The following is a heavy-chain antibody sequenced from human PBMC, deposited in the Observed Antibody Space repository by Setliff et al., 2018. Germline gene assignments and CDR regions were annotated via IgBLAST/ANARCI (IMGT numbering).Heavy chain of an antibody. V-gene: IGHV4-34*01. Sequence: SETLSLTCAVYGGSFSDHFWSWIRQPPGKGLEWIGEINHSGSTNYNPSLKSRVTISVDASKNQFSLKLASVTAADTAVYFCARVPHIWFGDLVTFDDAFDVWGQGTMVTVSS. CDR3: ARVPHIWFGDLVTFDDAFDV. CDR1: GGSFSDHF. J-gene: IGHJ3*01. D-gene: IGHD3-10*01. CDR2: INHSGST.